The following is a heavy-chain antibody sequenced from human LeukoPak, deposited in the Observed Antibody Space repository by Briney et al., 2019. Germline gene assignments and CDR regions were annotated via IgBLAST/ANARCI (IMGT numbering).Heavy chain of an antibody. CDR3: VGSIY. CDR1: GFTVSSNY. D-gene: IGHD2/OR15-2a*01. Sequence: GGSLRLSCAASGFTVSSNYMSWVRQAPGKGLEWVANIKGDGSEKYYVDSVKGRFTISRDNARNSVFLQMNSLRAEDTAVYFCVGSIYWGQGTLVTVSS. CDR2: IKGDGSEK. V-gene: IGHV3-7*01. J-gene: IGHJ4*02.